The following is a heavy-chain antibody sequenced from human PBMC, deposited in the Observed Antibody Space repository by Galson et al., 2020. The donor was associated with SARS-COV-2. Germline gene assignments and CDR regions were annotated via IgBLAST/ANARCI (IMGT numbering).Heavy chain of an antibody. D-gene: IGHD1-7*01. CDR2: ISWNSGSI. CDR1: GFTFDDYA. V-gene: IGHV3-9*01. J-gene: IGHJ6*02. CDR3: AKAMNWYSYYYYGMDV. Sequence: GGSLRLSCAASGFTFDDYAMHWVRQAPGKGLEWVSGISWNSGSIGYADSVKGRFTISRDNAKNSLYLQMNSLRAEDTALYYCAKAMNWYSYYYYGMDVWGQGTTVTVSS.